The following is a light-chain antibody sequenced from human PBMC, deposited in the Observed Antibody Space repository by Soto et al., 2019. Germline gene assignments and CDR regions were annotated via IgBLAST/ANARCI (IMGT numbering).Light chain of an antibody. Sequence: QSVLTQPPSASGTPGQRVTISCSGSSSNIGSNTVNWYQQLPGTAPKLLIYSNNQRPSGVPDRFSGSKSGTSASLAISGLQAEDETDYYREACDDSLNGVIFGGGTKLTVL. V-gene: IGLV1-44*01. J-gene: IGLJ2*01. CDR2: SNN. CDR3: EACDDSLNGVI. CDR1: SSNIGSNT.